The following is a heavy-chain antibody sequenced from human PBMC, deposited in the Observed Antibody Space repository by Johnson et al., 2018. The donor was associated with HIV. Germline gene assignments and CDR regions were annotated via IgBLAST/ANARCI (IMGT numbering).Heavy chain of an antibody. V-gene: IGHV3-66*02. D-gene: IGHD6-13*01. CDR1: GFTVSSNY. Sequence: VQLVESGGGLVQPGESLRLSCAASGFTVSSNYMSWVRQAPGKGLEWVSVIYSGGSTYYADSVKGRFTISKDKSKNTLYLQMNSLRTEDTAVYYCARLGSTWTDAFDIWGQGTMVTVSS. CDR2: IYSGGST. J-gene: IGHJ3*02. CDR3: ARLGSTWTDAFDI.